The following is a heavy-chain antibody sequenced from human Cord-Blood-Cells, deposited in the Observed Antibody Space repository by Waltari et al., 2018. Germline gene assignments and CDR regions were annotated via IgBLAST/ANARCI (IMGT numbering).Heavy chain of an antibody. D-gene: IGHD6-13*01. J-gene: IGHJ3*02. CDR2: IYYSGST. CDR1: GGSISSSSYY. Sequence: QLQLQESGPGLVKPSETLSLTCTVSGGSISSSSYYWGWLRQPPGKGLEWIGSIYYSGSTYYNPSLKSRVTISVDTSKNQFSLKLSSVTAADTAVYYCARHPESSSWYGNDAFDIWGQGTMVTVSS. V-gene: IGHV4-39*01. CDR3: ARHPESSSWYGNDAFDI.